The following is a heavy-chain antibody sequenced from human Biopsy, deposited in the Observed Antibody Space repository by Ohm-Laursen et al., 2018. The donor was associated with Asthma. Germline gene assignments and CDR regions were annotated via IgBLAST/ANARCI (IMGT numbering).Heavy chain of an antibody. CDR3: ARTFHFWSPYHAEHYQL. Sequence: SLRLSCSASGFSVSTKYMSWVRQAPGKGLEWVSLIYSGDNTYYADSVKGRFTISRDNAKNSLYLQMNSLRAEDTAVYYCARTFHFWSPYHAEHYQLWGQGTLVTVSS. V-gene: IGHV3-53*01. J-gene: IGHJ1*01. D-gene: IGHD3-3*02. CDR1: GFSVSTKY. CDR2: IYSGDNT.